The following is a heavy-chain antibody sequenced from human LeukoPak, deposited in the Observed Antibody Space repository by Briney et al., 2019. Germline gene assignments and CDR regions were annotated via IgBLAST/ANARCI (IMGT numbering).Heavy chain of an antibody. Sequence: GGSLRLSCAASGFTFSSYAMSWVRQAPGKGLEWVSAISGSGGNTFYADSVKGRFTISRDNSKYTLYLQMNSLRAEDTAVYYCAKYYSGSGSMGGSRGQGTLVTVSS. V-gene: IGHV3-23*01. CDR3: AKYYSGSGSMGGS. CDR1: GFTFSSYA. CDR2: ISGSGGNT. D-gene: IGHD3-10*01. J-gene: IGHJ4*02.